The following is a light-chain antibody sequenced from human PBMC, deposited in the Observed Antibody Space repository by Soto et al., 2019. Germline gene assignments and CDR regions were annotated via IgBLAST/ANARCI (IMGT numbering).Light chain of an antibody. J-gene: IGKJ1*01. V-gene: IGKV3-15*01. CDR2: GAS. CDR1: QSVSSN. Sequence: EIVMTQSPATLSVSPGERATLACRASQSVSSNLAWYQQKPGQAPRLLIYGASTRATGIPARFSGSGSGTDFTLSISSLQSEDFAVYYCQQYNNWPPWTFCQGTKVEI. CDR3: QQYNNWPPWT.